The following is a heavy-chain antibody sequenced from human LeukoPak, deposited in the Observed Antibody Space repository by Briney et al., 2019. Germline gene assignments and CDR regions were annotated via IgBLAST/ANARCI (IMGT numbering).Heavy chain of an antibody. J-gene: IGHJ5*02. V-gene: IGHV3-30-3*01. Sequence: PGRSLRLSCAASGFTFSSYAMHWVSQAPGKGLEWVAVISYDGSNKYYADSVKGRFTISRDNSKNTLYLQMNSLRAEDTAVYYCARDRGIWFGELEFDPWGQGTLVTVSS. CDR3: ARDRGIWFGELEFDP. CDR1: GFTFSSYA. CDR2: ISYDGSNK. D-gene: IGHD3-10*01.